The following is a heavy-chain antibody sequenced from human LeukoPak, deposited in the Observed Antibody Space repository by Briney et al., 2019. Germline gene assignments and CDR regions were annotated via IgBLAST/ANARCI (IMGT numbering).Heavy chain of an antibody. Sequence: GGSLRLSCAASGFTFSSYEMNWVRQAPGKGLEWISYISSSGSTIYYVDSVKGRFTISRDNAKNSLYLQMNSLRAEDTAVYYCARGEYGSGSYHIDYWGQGTLVTVSS. CDR2: ISSSGSTI. D-gene: IGHD3-10*01. V-gene: IGHV3-48*03. CDR3: ARGEYGSGSYHIDY. CDR1: GFTFSSYE. J-gene: IGHJ4*02.